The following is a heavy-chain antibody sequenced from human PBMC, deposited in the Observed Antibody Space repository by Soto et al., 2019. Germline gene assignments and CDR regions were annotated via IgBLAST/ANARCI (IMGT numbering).Heavy chain of an antibody. CDR1: GGTFSSYA. V-gene: IGHV1-69*01. Sequence: QVQLVQSGAEVKKPGSSVKVSCTASGGTFSSYAISWVRQAPGQGLEWMGGIIPMFGTPNYAQKFHGRVTITADESTRTDYIELSSLRSEDTAVYYCARDQGPGYYYYGMDVWGQGTTVTVSS. D-gene: IGHD3-22*01. CDR2: IIPMFGTP. J-gene: IGHJ6*02. CDR3: ARDQGPGYYYYGMDV.